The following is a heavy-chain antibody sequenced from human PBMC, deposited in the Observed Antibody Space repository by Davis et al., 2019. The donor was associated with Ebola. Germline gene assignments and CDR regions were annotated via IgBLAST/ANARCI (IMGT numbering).Heavy chain of an antibody. V-gene: IGHV1-46*01. CDR3: AREWGRLEAFDY. Sequence: ASVKVSCKASGYTFTGYDINWVRQAPGQGLEWMGIINPSGGSTSYAQKFQGRVTMTRDTSTSTVYMELSSLRSEDTAVYYCAREWGRLEAFDYWGQGTLVTVSS. D-gene: IGHD3-16*01. CDR1: GYTFTGYD. J-gene: IGHJ4*02. CDR2: INPSGGST.